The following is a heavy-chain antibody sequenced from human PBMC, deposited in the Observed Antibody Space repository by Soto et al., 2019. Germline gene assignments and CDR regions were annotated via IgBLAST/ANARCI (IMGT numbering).Heavy chain of an antibody. D-gene: IGHD3-22*01. Sequence: GGSLRLSCAASGFTFDDYAMHWVRQAPGKGLEWVSGISWNSGSIGYADSVKGRFTISRDNAKNSLYLQMNSLRAEDTALYYCAKDGNYYDSSGYLAYWGQGTLVTVSS. J-gene: IGHJ4*02. V-gene: IGHV3-9*01. CDR1: GFTFDDYA. CDR3: AKDGNYYDSSGYLAY. CDR2: ISWNSGSI.